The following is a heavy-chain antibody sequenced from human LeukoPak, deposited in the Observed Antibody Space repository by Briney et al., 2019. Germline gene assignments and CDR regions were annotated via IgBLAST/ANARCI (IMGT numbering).Heavy chain of an antibody. D-gene: IGHD5-12*01. Sequence: ALVKVSCKASGYTFTSYGIRWVRQAPGQGLERMGWISAYNGNTNYAQKLQGRVTMTTNTSTSTAYMELRSLRSDDTAVYYCARMRGGYDEPFDYWGQGTLVTVSS. CDR2: ISAYNGNT. J-gene: IGHJ4*02. CDR3: ARMRGGYDEPFDY. V-gene: IGHV1-18*01. CDR1: GYTFTSYG.